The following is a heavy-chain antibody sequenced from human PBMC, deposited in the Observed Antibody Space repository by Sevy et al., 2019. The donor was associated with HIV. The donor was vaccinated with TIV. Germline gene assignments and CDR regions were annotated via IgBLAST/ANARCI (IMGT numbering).Heavy chain of an antibody. J-gene: IGHJ3*02. V-gene: IGHV1-2*06. CDR1: GYMFSDYN. D-gene: IGHD4-4*01. CDR2: INPNSGVT. CDR3: VREDNNSPRTLLSFDI. Sequence: ASVKVSCKATGYMFSDYNMHWVRQAPGQGLEWMALINPNSGVTIYAQKFRGRVSLTRDTSMSTAYMELSALTSDDTAVYYCVREDNNSPRTLLSFDIWGQGTRVTVSS.